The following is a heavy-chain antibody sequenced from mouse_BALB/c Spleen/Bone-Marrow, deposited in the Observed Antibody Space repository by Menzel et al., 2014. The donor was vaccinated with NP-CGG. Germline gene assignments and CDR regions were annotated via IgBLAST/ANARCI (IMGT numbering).Heavy chain of an antibody. CDR1: GFSSTNYG. V-gene: IGHV2-2*02. CDR2: IWSGGST. D-gene: IGHD1-2*01. J-gene: IGHJ3*01. Sequence: VQLQQSGPGLVQPSQRLSITCTVSGFSSTNYGVHWVRQSPGKGLEWLGVIWSGGSTDYNAAFISRLIISKDNSKSQVFFKMNSLQANDTAIYYCARRGGTTAPFAYWGQGTLVTVSA. CDR3: ARRGGTTAPFAY.